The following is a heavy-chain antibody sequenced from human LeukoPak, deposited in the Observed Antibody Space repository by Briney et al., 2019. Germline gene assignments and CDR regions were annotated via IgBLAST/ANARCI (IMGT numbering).Heavy chain of an antibody. CDR1: GGTFSSYT. CDR2: IIPILGIA. V-gene: IGHV1-69*04. D-gene: IGHD1-26*01. CDR3: ARDRGLASGSYPRDY. J-gene: IGHJ4*02. Sequence: EASVKVSCKASGGTFSSYTISWVRQAPGQGLEWMGRIIPILGIANYAQKFQGRVTITADKSTSTAYMELSSLRSEDTAVYYCARDRGLASGSYPRDYWGQGTLVTVSS.